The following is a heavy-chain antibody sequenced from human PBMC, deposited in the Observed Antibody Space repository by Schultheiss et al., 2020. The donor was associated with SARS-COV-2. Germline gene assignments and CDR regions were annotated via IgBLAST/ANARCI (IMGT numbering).Heavy chain of an antibody. V-gene: IGHV1-2*02. CDR2: INPNSGGT. Sequence: ASVKVSCKASGYRFTDYSVHWVRQAPGQGLEWMGWINPNSGGTNYAQKFQGRVTMTRDTSISTAYMELSRLRSDDTAVYYCARPPLTYSSSWYTAQGDFDFWGQGALGTGSS. CDR3: ARPPLTYSSSWYTAQGDFDF. D-gene: IGHD6-13*01. CDR1: GYRFTDYS. J-gene: IGHJ4*02.